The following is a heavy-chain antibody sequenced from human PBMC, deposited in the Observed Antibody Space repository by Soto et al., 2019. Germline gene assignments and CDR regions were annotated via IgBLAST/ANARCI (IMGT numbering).Heavy chain of an antibody. J-gene: IGHJ3*02. D-gene: IGHD2-15*01. CDR2: ISWNSGSI. V-gene: IGHV3-9*01. CDR3: AKEKVGKYCSGGSCYSAAAFDI. CDR1: GFTFDDYA. Sequence: GGSLRLSCAASGFTFDDYAMHWVRQAPGKGLEWVSGISWNSGSIGYADSVKGRFTISRDNAKNSLYLQMNSLRAEDTALYYCAKEKVGKYCSGGSCYSAAAFDIWGQGTMVTVSS.